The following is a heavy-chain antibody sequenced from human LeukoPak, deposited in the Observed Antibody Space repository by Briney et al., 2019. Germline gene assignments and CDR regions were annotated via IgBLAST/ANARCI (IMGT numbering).Heavy chain of an antibody. Sequence: GGSLRLSCAASGFTVSSDYMSWVRQAPGKGLEWVSVIYSGGSTYYAESVKGRFTISRDNSKNTLYLQMNSLRAEDTAVYYCARGGDSSGYTAPFFDYWGQGTLVTVSS. V-gene: IGHV3-53*01. CDR2: IYSGGST. J-gene: IGHJ4*02. D-gene: IGHD3-22*01. CDR1: GFTVSSDY. CDR3: ARGGDSSGYTAPFFDY.